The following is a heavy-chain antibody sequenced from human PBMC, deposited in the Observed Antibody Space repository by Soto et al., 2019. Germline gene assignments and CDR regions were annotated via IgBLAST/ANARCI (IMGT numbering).Heavy chain of an antibody. CDR3: ARHNYGSGSTYFDY. J-gene: IGHJ4*02. D-gene: IGHD3-10*01. V-gene: IGHV4-59*08. CDR2: IYYSGST. CDR1: GGSISSYY. Sequence: QVQLQESGPGLVKPSETLSLTCTVSGGSISSYYWSWIRQPPGKGLEWIGYIYYSGSTNYNPSLKRRVTISVETSNKQFSLKLNSMTAADTAVYYCARHNYGSGSTYFDYWGQGTLVTVSS.